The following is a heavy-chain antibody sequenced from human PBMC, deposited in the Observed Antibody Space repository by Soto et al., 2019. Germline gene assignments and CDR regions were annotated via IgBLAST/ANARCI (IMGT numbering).Heavy chain of an antibody. CDR2: ISYDGSDK. CDR3: ARWGTTGGLDV. V-gene: IGHV3-30*19. CDR1: GFXFXXYV. Sequence: QVQLVESGGGVVQPGTSLRVSCVGSGFXFXXYVIHWVRQSPGKGLEWVALISYDGSDKYYGDSVRGRFTISRDNSRNTVDLQMDSLRLEDTALYYCARWGTTGGLDVWGQGTLVS. D-gene: IGHD3-16*01. J-gene: IGHJ1*01.